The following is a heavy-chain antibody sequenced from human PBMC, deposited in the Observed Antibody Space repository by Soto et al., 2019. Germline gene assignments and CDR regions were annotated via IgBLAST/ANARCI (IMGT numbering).Heavy chain of an antibody. Sequence: SLRLSCAASGFTFEDYGIHWVRQIPGKGLEWVSGITWSRISIGYADSVKGRFTISRDNAKRSVYLQMNSLKPEDTALYYCAKEAYCTGGRWPFDCWGQGTLVTVPQ. CDR2: ITWSRISI. CDR3: AKEAYCTGGRWPFDC. CDR1: GFTFEDYG. D-gene: IGHD2-8*02. J-gene: IGHJ4*02. V-gene: IGHV3-9*01.